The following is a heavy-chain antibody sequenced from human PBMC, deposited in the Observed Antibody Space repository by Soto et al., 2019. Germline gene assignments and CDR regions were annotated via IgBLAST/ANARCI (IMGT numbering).Heavy chain of an antibody. CDR1: GFTFSSYA. CDR3: ARGSGYDLKAYFDY. D-gene: IGHD5-12*01. CDR2: ISGSGGST. J-gene: IGHJ4*02. V-gene: IGHV3-23*01. Sequence: GGSLRLSCASSGFTFSSYAMSWVRQAPGKGLEWVSAISGSGGSTYYADSVKGRFAISRDNSKNTLYLQMNSLRAEDTAVYYCARGSGYDLKAYFDYWGQGTLVTVSS.